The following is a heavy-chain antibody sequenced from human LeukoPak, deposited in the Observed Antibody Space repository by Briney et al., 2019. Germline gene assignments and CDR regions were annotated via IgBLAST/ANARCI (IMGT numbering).Heavy chain of an antibody. CDR1: GFTFSSYW. J-gene: IGHJ4*02. D-gene: IGHD3/OR15-3a*01. Sequence: GGSLRLSCAASGFTFSSYWMHWVRQAPGKGLVWVSRINSDGSSTIYADSVKGRFTIPRDNAKNTLYLQMNSLRAEDTAVYYCARGGRWDYFDYWGQGTLVTVSS. CDR3: ARGGRWDYFDY. V-gene: IGHV3-74*01. CDR2: INSDGSST.